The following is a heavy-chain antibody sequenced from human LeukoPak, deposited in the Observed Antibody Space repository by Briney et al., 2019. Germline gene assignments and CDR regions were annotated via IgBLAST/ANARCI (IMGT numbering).Heavy chain of an antibody. J-gene: IGHJ4*02. CDR1: GYTFTSYG. Sequence: ASLKVSCTASGYTFTSYGISWVRQAPGQGLEWMGCISAYNGNTNYAQRFQDRVTMTTDTSTNTAYMELRSLRSDDTAVYYCARGGYCPEGEYFDYWGQGTLVTVSS. CDR2: ISAYNGNT. D-gene: IGHD2-2*03. V-gene: IGHV1-18*01. CDR3: ARGGYCPEGEYFDY.